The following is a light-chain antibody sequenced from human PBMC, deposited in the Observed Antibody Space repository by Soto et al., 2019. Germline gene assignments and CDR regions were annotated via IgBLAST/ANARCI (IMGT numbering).Light chain of an antibody. CDR2: GAF. J-gene: IGKJ5*01. Sequence: EIVMTQSPATLSLSPGERATLSGRASPRVTNFLAWYQQKPGQAPRLLVYGAFNRATAIPARFSGSGSGTDFTLTISSLEPEDSAVYYCQQRNVWPPVTCGQGTRLEIK. CDR3: QQRNVWPPVT. CDR1: PRVTNF. V-gene: IGKV3-11*01.